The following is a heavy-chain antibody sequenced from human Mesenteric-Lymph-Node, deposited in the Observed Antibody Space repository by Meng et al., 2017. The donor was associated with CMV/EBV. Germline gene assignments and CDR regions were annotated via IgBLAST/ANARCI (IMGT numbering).Heavy chain of an antibody. CDR1: GFTFSSYS. CDR3: AGGSAVGITGTTWGY. J-gene: IGHJ4*02. D-gene: IGHD1-7*01. Sequence: GESLKISCAASGFTFSSYSMNWVRQAPGKGLEWVSSISSSSSYIYYADSVKGRFTISRDNAKNSPYLQMNSLRAEDTAVYYCAGGSAVGITGTTWGYWGQGTLVTVSS. CDR2: ISSSSSYI. V-gene: IGHV3-21*01.